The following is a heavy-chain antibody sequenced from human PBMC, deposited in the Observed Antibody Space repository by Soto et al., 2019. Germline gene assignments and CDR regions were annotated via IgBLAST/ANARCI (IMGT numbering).Heavy chain of an antibody. J-gene: IGHJ4*02. CDR2: IYYSGST. CDR3: ARVPFWRGYYFDY. CDR1: GGSISSYY. D-gene: IGHD3-3*01. V-gene: IGHV4-59*01. Sequence: SETLSLTCTVSGGSISSYYWSWIRQPPGKGLEWIGYIYYSGSTNYNPSLKSRVTISVDTSKNQFSLKLSSVTAADTAVYYCARVPFWRGYYFDYWGQGTLVTVPS.